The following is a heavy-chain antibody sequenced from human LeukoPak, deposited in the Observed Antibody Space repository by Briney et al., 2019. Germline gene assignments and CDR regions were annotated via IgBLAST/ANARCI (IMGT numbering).Heavy chain of an antibody. V-gene: IGHV3-23*01. J-gene: IGHJ4*02. D-gene: IGHD2-8*01. Sequence: PGGTLRLSCAASGFTFSNYAMSWVRQAPGKGQQWVSGISGSGENTYYADSVKGRFTISRDNSRNTLSLQRNSLRAEDTAVYYCAKGTSIVLKYYCDYWGQGTLVTVSS. CDR3: AKGTSIVLKYYCDY. CDR2: ISGSGENT. CDR1: GFTFSNYA.